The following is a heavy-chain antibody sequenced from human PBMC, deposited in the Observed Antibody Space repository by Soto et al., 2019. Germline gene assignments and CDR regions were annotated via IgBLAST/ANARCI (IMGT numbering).Heavy chain of an antibody. Sequence: QVQLQESGPGLVKPSQTLSLACTVSSGSITSVNSYWSWIRQFPGKCLEWIGYIYYSGSSYYNPSLKGRVTISQDTSKKQFSLKLNSVTAADTAVYYCARGSSGWSAIRLDDWGQGTLVTVSS. CDR2: IYYSGSS. CDR3: ARGSSGWSAIRLDD. CDR1: SGSITSVNSY. V-gene: IGHV4-31*03. J-gene: IGHJ4*02. D-gene: IGHD6-19*01.